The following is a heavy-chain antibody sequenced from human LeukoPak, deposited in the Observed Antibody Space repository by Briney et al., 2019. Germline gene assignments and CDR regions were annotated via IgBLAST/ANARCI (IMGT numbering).Heavy chain of an antibody. Sequence: GGSLRLSCAASGFTLSSYAMSWVRQAPGKGLEWVSAISGSDGSTYFADSVKGRFTISRDISKNTLSLQMNSLRAEDTAVYYCAKARGSTSSLSIDSWGQGTLVTVSS. V-gene: IGHV3-23*01. D-gene: IGHD2-15*01. CDR3: AKARGSTSSLSIDS. CDR1: GFTLSSYA. CDR2: ISGSDGST. J-gene: IGHJ4*02.